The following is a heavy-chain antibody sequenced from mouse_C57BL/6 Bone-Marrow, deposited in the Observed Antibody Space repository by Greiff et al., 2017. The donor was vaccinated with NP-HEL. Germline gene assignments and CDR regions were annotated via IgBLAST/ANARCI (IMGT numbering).Heavy chain of an antibody. Sequence: VQLQQSVAELVRPGASVKLSCTASGFNIKNTYMHWVKQRPEQGLEWIGRIDPANGNTKYALKFQGKATITADTSSNTAYLQLSSLTSEDTAIYYCARGYYGSSYVFDYWGQGTTLTVSS. V-gene: IGHV14-3*01. J-gene: IGHJ2*01. CDR1: GFNIKNTY. CDR2: IDPANGNT. CDR3: ARGYYGSSYVFDY. D-gene: IGHD1-1*01.